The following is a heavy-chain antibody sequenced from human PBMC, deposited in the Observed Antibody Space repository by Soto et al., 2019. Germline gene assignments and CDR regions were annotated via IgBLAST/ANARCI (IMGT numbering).Heavy chain of an antibody. V-gene: IGHV4-30-2*01. CDR1: GGSITTAGYS. Sequence: PSETLPLTCTVSGGSITTAGYSWSWIRQPPGKALEWIGYVYHTGNAYPKPSLKSRVTISLDRSKNQFSLKMTSVTAADTALYYCASRPFYYYGLDVWGQGTTVTVSS. CDR2: VYHTGNA. J-gene: IGHJ6*02. CDR3: ASRPFYYYGLDV.